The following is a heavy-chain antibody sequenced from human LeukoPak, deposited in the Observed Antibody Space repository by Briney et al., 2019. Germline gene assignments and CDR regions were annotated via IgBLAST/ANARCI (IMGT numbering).Heavy chain of an antibody. CDR3: AREANSRTMNRGARREYNWFDP. CDR1: GGTFRNYS. D-gene: IGHD1/OR15-1a*01. V-gene: IGHV1-69*05. CDR2: IVPIFRSG. Sequence: ASVKVSCKASGGTFRNYSVSWVRQAPGQGLEWMGGIVPIFRSGNYAQNLHDRVTITTAESMITVYMELSSLTSDDTAVYYCAREANSRTMNRGARREYNWFDPWGQGTLVTVSS. J-gene: IGHJ5*02.